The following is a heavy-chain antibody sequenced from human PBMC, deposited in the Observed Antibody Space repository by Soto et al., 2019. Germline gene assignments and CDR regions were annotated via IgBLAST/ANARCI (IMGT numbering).Heavy chain of an antibody. D-gene: IGHD3-22*01. CDR2: INPNSGGT. CDR3: ARLNYYDSSGYYYVLQYFDY. CDR1: GYTFTGYY. Sequence: ASVKVSCKASGYTFTGYYMHWVRQAPGQGLEWMGWINPNSGGTNYAQKFQGRVTVTRDTSISTAYMELSRLRSDDTAVYYCARLNYYDSSGYYYVLQYFDYWGQGTLVTVSS. J-gene: IGHJ4*02. V-gene: IGHV1-2*02.